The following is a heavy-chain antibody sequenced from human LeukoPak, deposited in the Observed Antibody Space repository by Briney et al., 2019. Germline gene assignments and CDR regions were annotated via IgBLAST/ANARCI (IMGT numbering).Heavy chain of an antibody. Sequence: SETLSLTCSVSGASVTGNYWSWVRQTPGKGLEWIAYTYYGGTTEYNPSLKSRATISVDTSKNHFSLDLRSVTAADTAVYFCARLGLYDGYTHDSWGQGTLVSVSS. V-gene: IGHV4-59*08. CDR1: GASVTGNY. D-gene: IGHD5-24*01. CDR3: ARLGLYDGYTHDS. CDR2: TYYGGTT. J-gene: IGHJ4*02.